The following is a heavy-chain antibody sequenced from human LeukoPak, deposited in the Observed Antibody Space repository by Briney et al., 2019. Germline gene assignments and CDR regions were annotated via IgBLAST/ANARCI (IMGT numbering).Heavy chain of an antibody. CDR2: IKHDGSEK. Sequence: GGSLRLSCAASTFTFRNYWMSWVRQAPGKGLEWVANIKHDGSEKYYVDSVKGRFTISRDNAKNSLYLQMNSLRAEDTAVYYCARYCSSTSCDDAFDMWGQGTIVTLSS. V-gene: IGHV3-7*01. CDR1: TFTFRNYW. D-gene: IGHD2-2*01. J-gene: IGHJ3*02. CDR3: ARYCSSTSCDDAFDM.